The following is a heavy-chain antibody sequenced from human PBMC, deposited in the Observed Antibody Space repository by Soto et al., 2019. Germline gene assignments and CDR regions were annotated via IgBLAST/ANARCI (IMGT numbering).Heavy chain of an antibody. CDR3: TKEMGAAMPFES. Sequence: HVQLVESGGDVVQPGRSLRLSCAGSGYTFSTFGMHWVRQAPGKGLEWVAGLSYDSRNEIYADSVRGRFVMSRDNSKNTLYLQMNGLRAEDTAMYYCTKEMGAAMPFESWGQGTLVTVSS. CDR1: GYTFSTFG. J-gene: IGHJ4*02. V-gene: IGHV3-30*18. CDR2: LSYDSRNE. D-gene: IGHD2-2*01.